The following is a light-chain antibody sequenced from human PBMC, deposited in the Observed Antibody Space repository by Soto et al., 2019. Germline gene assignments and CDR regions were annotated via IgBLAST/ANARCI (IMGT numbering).Light chain of an antibody. J-gene: IGKJ4*01. Sequence: EIVMTQSPATLSVSPGERATLSCRVSQSVRSHLAWYQQKSGQAPRLLIYGVSTRATGIPARFSGSGSGTEFTLTISSIQSEDFAVYYCQHYDHWPLIFGGGSKVEIK. CDR1: QSVRSH. V-gene: IGKV3-15*01. CDR2: GVS. CDR3: QHYDHWPLI.